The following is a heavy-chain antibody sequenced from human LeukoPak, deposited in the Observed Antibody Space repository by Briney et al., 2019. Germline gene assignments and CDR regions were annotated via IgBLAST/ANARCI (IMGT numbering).Heavy chain of an antibody. CDR1: GFTFSSFA. Sequence: GRSLRLSCAASGFTFSSFAMSWVRQAAGKGLEWVSGISSSGGSTYYADSVKGRFTISRDNSKNTLYLQMNSLRAEETAVYYCAKNLRFIDYWGQGTLVTVSS. J-gene: IGHJ4*02. CDR2: ISSSGGST. V-gene: IGHV3-23*01. D-gene: IGHD5/OR15-5a*01. CDR3: AKNLRFIDY.